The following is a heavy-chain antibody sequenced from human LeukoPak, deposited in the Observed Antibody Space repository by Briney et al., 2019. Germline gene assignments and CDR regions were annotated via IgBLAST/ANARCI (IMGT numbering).Heavy chain of an antibody. CDR1: GFTFSSYA. Sequence: GGSLRLSCAASGFTFSSYAMSWVRQAPGKGLEWVSAISESGGRTHYADSVKGRFTISRDNSKNTLYLQMNSLRAEDTAVYYCAKDQRAWFGEPGFDYWGQGTLVTVSS. CDR3: AKDQRAWFGEPGFDY. J-gene: IGHJ4*02. D-gene: IGHD3-10*01. V-gene: IGHV3-23*01. CDR2: ISESGGRT.